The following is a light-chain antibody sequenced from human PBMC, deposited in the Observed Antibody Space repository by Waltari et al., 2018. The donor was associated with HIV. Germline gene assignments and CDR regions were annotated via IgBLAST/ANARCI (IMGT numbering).Light chain of an antibody. V-gene: IGKV4-1*01. CDR2: WAS. CDR3: QQFFSTLYT. CDR1: QSVLYSSNSKNY. J-gene: IGKJ2*01. Sequence: IVMTQSPDSLAVSLGERATINCNSSQSVLYSSNSKNYLAWYQQKPGQSPKLLIYWASTRESGVPERFSGSGSGTHFTLTINGLQAEDVAVYYCQQFFSTLYTFGQGTKLENK.